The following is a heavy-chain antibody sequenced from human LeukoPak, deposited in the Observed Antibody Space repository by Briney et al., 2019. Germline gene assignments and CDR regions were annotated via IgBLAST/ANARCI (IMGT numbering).Heavy chain of an antibody. Sequence: GGSLKLSCVVSGFTFSSCWMSWVRQAPGKGLEWVSALYIGGNTYYADSVRGRFTISRDNSKNTLYLQMNSLRAEDTAIYYCTTAAGYNYGQYWGQGTLVTVSS. D-gene: IGHD5-18*01. CDR1: GFTFSSCW. CDR3: TTAAGYNYGQY. V-gene: IGHV3-23*05. CDR2: LYIGGNT. J-gene: IGHJ4*02.